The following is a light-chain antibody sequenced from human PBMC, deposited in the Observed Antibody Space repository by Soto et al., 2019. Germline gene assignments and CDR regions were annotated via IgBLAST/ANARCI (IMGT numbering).Light chain of an antibody. CDR1: SGSVSTSYY. CDR3: VLYVSRGIWV. Sequence: QAVVTQEPSFSVSPGGTVTLTYDLSSGSVSTSYYPSWYQRTPGQAPRTLIYRTNTRSSGVPDRFSGSILGSKAALTITGAQADDEADYYCVLYVSRGIWVFGGGTKLTVL. V-gene: IGLV8-61*01. J-gene: IGLJ2*01. CDR2: RTN.